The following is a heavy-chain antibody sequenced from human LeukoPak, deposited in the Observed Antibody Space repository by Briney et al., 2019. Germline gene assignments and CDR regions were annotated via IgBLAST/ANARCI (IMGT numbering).Heavy chain of an antibody. J-gene: IGHJ5*02. V-gene: IGHV4-39*01. Sequence: PSETLSLTCSVSGGSFGSTSYYWGWIRQPPGKGLEWIANIYHTGSTYYNPSLKSRVTISVDTSANQFSLKLSSVTAADTAVYYCARPIRGRDNNWFDPWGQGTLVTVSS. CDR3: ARPIRGRDNNWFDP. CDR2: IYHTGST. CDR1: GGSFGSTSYY. D-gene: IGHD5-24*01.